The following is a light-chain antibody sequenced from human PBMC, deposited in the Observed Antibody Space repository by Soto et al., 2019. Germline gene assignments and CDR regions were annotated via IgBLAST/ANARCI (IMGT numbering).Light chain of an antibody. J-gene: IGLJ2*01. Sequence: SYELTQPPSVSVSPGQTASITCSGDKLGDKYACWYQQKPGQSPVLVIYQDSKRPSGIPERFSGSNSGNTATLTISGTQAMDEADYYCQAWDSSLVVFGGGTKLHRP. V-gene: IGLV3-1*01. CDR3: QAWDSSLVV. CDR1: KLGDKY. CDR2: QDS.